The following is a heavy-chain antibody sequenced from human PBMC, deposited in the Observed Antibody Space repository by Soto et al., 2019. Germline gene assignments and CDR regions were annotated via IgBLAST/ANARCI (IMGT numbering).Heavy chain of an antibody. CDR3: ARRLEEYGNYWFDP. Sequence: QLQLQESGPGLVKPSETSSLTCTVSGGSINSDTDYWAWIRQPPGKALEWIGSIYHSGSTYQKPSLKSRITMSVDKSKNQFSLRLTSVTAADTAVYYCARRLEEYGNYWFDPWGQGILVTVSS. D-gene: IGHD4-17*01. V-gene: IGHV4-39*01. J-gene: IGHJ5*02. CDR2: IYHSGST. CDR1: GGSINSDTDY.